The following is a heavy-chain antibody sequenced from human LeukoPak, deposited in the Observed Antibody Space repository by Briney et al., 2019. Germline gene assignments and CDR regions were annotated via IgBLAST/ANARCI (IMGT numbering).Heavy chain of an antibody. Sequence: SETLSLTCTVSGGSISSYYWSWIRQPPGKGLEWIGYIYYSGSTNYNPSLKSRVTISVDTSKNQFSLKLSSVTAADTAVYYCARYSKGLMVGENYFDYRGQGTLVTVSS. CDR2: IYYSGST. CDR1: GGSISSYY. D-gene: IGHD3-16*01. J-gene: IGHJ4*02. V-gene: IGHV4-59*01. CDR3: ARYSKGLMVGENYFDY.